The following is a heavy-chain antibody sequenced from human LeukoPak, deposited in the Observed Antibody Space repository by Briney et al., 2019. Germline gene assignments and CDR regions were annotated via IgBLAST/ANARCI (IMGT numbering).Heavy chain of an antibody. J-gene: IGHJ4*02. CDR1: GCSISSTSYY. CDR3: AREGRDGYRQRLFDS. V-gene: IGHV4-31*03. Sequence: SETLSLTCTVSGCSISSTSYYWTWIRQHPGKGLEWIVYIYYSGITYYNPSLKSRVTISIDTSKNQFSLKLSSVTAADAAVYYCAREGRDGYRQRLFDSWGQGTLVTVSS. D-gene: IGHD5-24*01. CDR2: IYYSGIT.